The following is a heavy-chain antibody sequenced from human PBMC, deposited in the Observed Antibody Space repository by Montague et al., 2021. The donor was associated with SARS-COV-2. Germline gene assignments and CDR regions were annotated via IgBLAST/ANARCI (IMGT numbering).Heavy chain of an antibody. CDR1: GDSISSGTSY. D-gene: IGHD1-7*01. CDR3: ARARLPGGTATGHVLDX. V-gene: IGHV4-61*02. CDR2: IFPTGNT. J-gene: IGHJ4*02. Sequence: TLSLTCTVSGDSISSGTSYWSWIRQPAGKGLEVIGRIFPTGNTDYNPSLESRVSISLDTSKNQFSLNLNSVTAADMAVYYCARARLPGGTATGHVLDXWGQGTLVTVSS.